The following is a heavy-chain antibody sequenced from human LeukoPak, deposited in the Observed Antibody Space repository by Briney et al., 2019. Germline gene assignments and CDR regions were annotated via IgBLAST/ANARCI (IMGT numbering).Heavy chain of an antibody. V-gene: IGHV3-23*01. J-gene: IGHJ4*02. Sequence: GGFLRLSCASSGFTFDDYAMHWVRQAPGKGLEWVSGVTAGGATTFYADSVKGRFTISGDNSKNTPYLQMNSLRAEDTAVYYCAKRDYSDTSGYLPLFDCWGQGTLVTVSS. CDR2: VTAGGATT. CDR3: AKRDYSDTSGYLPLFDC. D-gene: IGHD3-22*01. CDR1: GFTFDDYA.